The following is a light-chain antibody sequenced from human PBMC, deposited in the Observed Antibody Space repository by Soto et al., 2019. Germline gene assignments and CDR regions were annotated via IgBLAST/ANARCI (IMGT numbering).Light chain of an antibody. V-gene: IGKV1-5*03. CDR2: KAS. CDR3: QQYGSSPPWT. CDR1: QSISSW. Sequence: DIPMTQSPSTLSASVGDRVTITCRASQSISSWLAWYQQKPGKAPKLLIYKASSLESGVPSRFSGSGSGTEFTLTISSLQPEDFAVYYCQQYGSSPPWTFGQGTKVDI. J-gene: IGKJ1*01.